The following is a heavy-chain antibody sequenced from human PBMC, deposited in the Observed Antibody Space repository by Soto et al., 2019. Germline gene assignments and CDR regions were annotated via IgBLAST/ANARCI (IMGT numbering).Heavy chain of an antibody. CDR1: GYSFSGFY. CDR3: ASAAVTGKAGLGF. CDR2: INPNSGGT. V-gene: IGHV1-2*02. D-gene: IGHD6-19*01. J-gene: IGHJ4*02. Sequence: GASFKPSCGASGYSFSGFYMDWAGQAPGQRLEWMGWINPNSGGTKYAEKFQGRVTMTRDTSISTAYVELSRLTSDDTAVYYCASAAVTGKAGLGFWGQGTLVTVSS.